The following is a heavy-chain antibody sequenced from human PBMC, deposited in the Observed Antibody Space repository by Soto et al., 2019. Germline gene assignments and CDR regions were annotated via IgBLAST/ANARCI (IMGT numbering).Heavy chain of an antibody. J-gene: IGHJ4*02. V-gene: IGHV4-59*01. CDR1: GGSISSNY. CDR3: ARYRREAVAGYTLDN. D-gene: IGHD6-13*01. CDR2: VYNSGSI. Sequence: SETLSLTCTVSGGSISSNYWTWIRQPPGKGLEWIGYVYNSGSINYNPSLKSRVTISEDTSKSQFSLKVNSMTAADTAVYYCARYRREAVAGYTLDNWGQGILVTVSS.